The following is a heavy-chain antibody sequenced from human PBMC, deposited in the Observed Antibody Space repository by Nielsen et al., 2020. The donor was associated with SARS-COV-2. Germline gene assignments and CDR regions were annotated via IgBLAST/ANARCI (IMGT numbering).Heavy chain of an antibody. CDR3: ARAPITMIVVVNAFDI. CDR1: GGSISSYY. J-gene: IGHJ3*02. D-gene: IGHD3-22*01. V-gene: IGHV4-59*12. Sequence: SETLSLTCTVSGGSISSYYWSWIRQPPGKGLEWIGYIYYSGSTNYNPSPKSRVTISVDTSKNQFSLKLSSVTAADTAVYYCARAPITMIVVVNAFDIWGQGTMVTVSS. CDR2: IYYSGST.